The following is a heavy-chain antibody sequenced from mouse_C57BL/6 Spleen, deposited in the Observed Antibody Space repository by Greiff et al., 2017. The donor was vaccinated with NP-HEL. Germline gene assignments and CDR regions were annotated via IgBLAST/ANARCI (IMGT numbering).Heavy chain of an antibody. V-gene: IGHV1-69*01. CDR3: ARKGIYYDYDEGYYFDY. J-gene: IGHJ2*01. Sequence: QVQLQQPGAELVMPGASVKLSCKASGYTFTSYWMHWVKQRPGQGLEWIGEIDPSDSYTNYNQKFKGKSTLTVDKSSSTAYMQLSSLTSEDSAVYYCARKGIYYDYDEGYYFDYWGQGTTLTVSS. CDR1: GYTFTSYW. D-gene: IGHD2-4*01. CDR2: IDPSDSYT.